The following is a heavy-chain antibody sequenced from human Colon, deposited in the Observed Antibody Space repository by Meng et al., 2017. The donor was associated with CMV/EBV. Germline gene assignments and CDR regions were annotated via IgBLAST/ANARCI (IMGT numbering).Heavy chain of an antibody. CDR3: AKSGYATLGGYYGMDV. J-gene: IGHJ6*02. Sequence: GGSLRLSCAASGFTFDDYAMHWVRQAPGKGLEWVSGISWNSGSIGYADSVKGRFTISRDNAKNSLYLQMNSLRAEDTALHYCAKSGYATLGGYYGMDVWGQGTTVTVSS. V-gene: IGHV3-9*01. CDR2: ISWNSGSI. D-gene: IGHD5-12*01. CDR1: GFTFDDYA.